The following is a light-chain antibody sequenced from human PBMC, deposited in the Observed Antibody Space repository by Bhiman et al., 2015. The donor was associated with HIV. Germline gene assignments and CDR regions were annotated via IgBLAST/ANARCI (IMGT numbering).Light chain of an antibody. V-gene: IGLV1-40*01. CDR2: GNN. J-gene: IGLJ3*02. Sequence: QSVLTQPPSVSGAPGQGVTISCTGSSSNIGAGYDVHWYQHLPGTAPKLLLYGNNNRPSGIPDRISGSKSGTSATLGITGLQTGDEADYYCGTWDSSLSAGVFGGGTRLTVL. CDR3: GTWDSSLSAGV. CDR1: SSNIGAGYD.